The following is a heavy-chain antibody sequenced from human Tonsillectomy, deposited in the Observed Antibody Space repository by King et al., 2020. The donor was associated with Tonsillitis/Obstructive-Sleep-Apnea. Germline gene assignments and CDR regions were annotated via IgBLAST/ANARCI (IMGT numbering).Heavy chain of an antibody. CDR1: GFTFSSYG. V-gene: IGHV3-33*01. D-gene: IGHD3-10*01. CDR3: ARGITMVQGVIIFNWFDP. Sequence: VQLVESGGGVVQPGRSLRLSCAASGFTFSSYGMHWVRQAPGKGLEWVAGIWYDGRNKYYADSVKGRFTISRDNSKNTLYLQMNSLRAEDTAVYYCARGITMVQGVIIFNWFDPWGQGTLVTVSS. J-gene: IGHJ5*02. CDR2: IWYDGRNK.